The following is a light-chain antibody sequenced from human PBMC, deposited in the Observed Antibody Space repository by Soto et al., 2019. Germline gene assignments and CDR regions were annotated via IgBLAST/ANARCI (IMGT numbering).Light chain of an antibody. CDR1: HRVRSSS. CDR3: QXXQYGTSQA. Sequence: DIVLTQSPGILSFSNGEGDPLPCRSSHRVRSSSFAWYQQKPGQAPRLLIYAASTRGPGIPARFSGSGSGTAFTLTISRLQPADLAVYYXQXXQYGTSQAFGQATKVDIK. CDR2: AAS. J-gene: IGKJ1*01. V-gene: IGKV3-20*01.